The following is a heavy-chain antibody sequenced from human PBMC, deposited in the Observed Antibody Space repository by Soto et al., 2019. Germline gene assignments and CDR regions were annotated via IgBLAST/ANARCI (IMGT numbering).Heavy chain of an antibody. CDR3: ARESRTYSSSRYGVFAY. V-gene: IGHV4-30-2*01. D-gene: IGHD6-13*01. Sequence: SETLSLTCAVSGGSISSGGYSWSWIRQPPGKGLEWIGYIYHSGSTYYNPSLKSRVTISVDRSKNQFSLKLSSVTAADTAVYYCARESRTYSSSRYGVFAYWGQGTLVTVSS. J-gene: IGHJ4*02. CDR2: IYHSGST. CDR1: GGSISSGGYS.